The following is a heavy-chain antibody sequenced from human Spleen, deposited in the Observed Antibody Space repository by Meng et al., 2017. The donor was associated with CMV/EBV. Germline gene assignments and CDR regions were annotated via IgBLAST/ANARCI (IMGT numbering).Heavy chain of an antibody. CDR2: INTDGSST. Sequence: GGSLRLSCAASGFTFSTYWMHWVRQAPGKGLVWVSRINTDGSSTSYADSVKGRFTTSRDNAKNTLYLQLNSLSAEDTAVYYCARDYQVRTLHLTGTPDYWGQGTLVTVSS. CDR1: GFTFSTYW. J-gene: IGHJ4*02. D-gene: IGHD1-7*01. V-gene: IGHV3-74*01. CDR3: ARDYQVRTLHLTGTPDY.